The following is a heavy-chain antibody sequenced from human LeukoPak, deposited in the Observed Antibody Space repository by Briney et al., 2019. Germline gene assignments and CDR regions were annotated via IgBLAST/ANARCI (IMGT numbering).Heavy chain of an antibody. CDR3: AGTAGYYYHYYMDV. CDR1: GFTFSDYY. CDR2: ISSSGSTI. D-gene: IGHD2-8*02. J-gene: IGHJ6*03. Sequence: GGSLRLSCTASGFTFSDYYMSWIGQAPGKGVEWVSYISSSGSTIYYADSVKGRFTISRDNAKNSLYLQMNSLRAEDTAVYYCAGTAGYYYHYYMDVWGKGTTVTVSS. V-gene: IGHV3-11*04.